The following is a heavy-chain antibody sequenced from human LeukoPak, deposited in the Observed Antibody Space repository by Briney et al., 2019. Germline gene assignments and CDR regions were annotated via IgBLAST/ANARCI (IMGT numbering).Heavy chain of an antibody. D-gene: IGHD7-27*01. CDR2: MSIDGNTK. V-gene: IGHV3-30*07. CDR1: GFIFTNYP. Sequence: GGSLRLSCAASGFIFTNYPIHWVRQTPDKGLECVAIMSIDGNTKYYADSVRGRFIVSRDNAKNSLDLQMNSLRAEDTAVYYCAREDGPQGWGSWVWGQGTLVTVSS. J-gene: IGHJ4*02. CDR3: AREDGPQGWGSWV.